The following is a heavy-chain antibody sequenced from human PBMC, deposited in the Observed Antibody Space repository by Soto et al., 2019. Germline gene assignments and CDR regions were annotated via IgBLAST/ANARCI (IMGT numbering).Heavy chain of an antibody. CDR1: GGTFSTSA. Sequence: RASVKVSCKASGGTFSTSAISWVRQAPGQGLEWMGGIVPIFGPEKYAPKFQGRVTISADESTNTFYMELGSLRSEDTAVYYCARGLESSTGWHYFDYWGQGTLVTVSS. J-gene: IGHJ4*02. CDR3: ARGLESSTGWHYFDY. D-gene: IGHD2-8*02. V-gene: IGHV1-69*13. CDR2: IVPIFGPE.